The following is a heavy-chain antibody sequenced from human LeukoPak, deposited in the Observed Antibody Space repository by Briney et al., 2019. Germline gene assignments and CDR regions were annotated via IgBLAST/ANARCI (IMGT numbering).Heavy chain of an antibody. D-gene: IGHD3-10*01. CDR2: VSTYSVYT. J-gene: IGHJ4*02. V-gene: IGHV1-18*01. CDR3: ARDDFYGSGGPAHY. Sequence: GASVKVSCKASGYTFTRNGITWVRQAPGQGLEWMGWVSTYSVYTSSAQKFQGRVTMTTDTSTATVYMELRSLRSDDTAVYYCARDDFYGSGGPAHYWGQGTLVTVSS. CDR1: GYTFTRNG.